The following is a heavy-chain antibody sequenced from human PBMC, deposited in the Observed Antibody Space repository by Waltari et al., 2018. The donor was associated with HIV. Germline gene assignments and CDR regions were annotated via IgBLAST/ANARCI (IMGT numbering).Heavy chain of an antibody. CDR2: IDPSDSYT. J-gene: IGHJ6*02. Sequence: EVQLVQSGAEVKKPGESLRISCKGSGYSFTSYWISWVRQMPGKGLEWMGRIDPSDSYTNYSPSFQGHVTISADKSISTAYLQWSSLKASDTAMYYCARLGPPNWNYDYYYYGMDVWGQGTTVTVSS. D-gene: IGHD1-7*01. V-gene: IGHV5-10-1*01. CDR1: GYSFTSYW. CDR3: ARLGPPNWNYDYYYYGMDV.